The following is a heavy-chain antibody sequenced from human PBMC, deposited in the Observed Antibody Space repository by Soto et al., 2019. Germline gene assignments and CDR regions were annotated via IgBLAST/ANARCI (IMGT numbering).Heavy chain of an antibody. CDR2: ISGSADST. D-gene: IGHD2-8*01. CDR1: GFSFSSFA. Sequence: EVQLLESGGGFIHPGGSLRLSCAASGFSFSSFAMNWVRQAPGKGLEWVSIISGSADSTFYADSGKGRFTISRDNSKRTLYLQINSLRAEDTAVYYCAKTRGVMIYAISVYGMDVWGQGTTVTVYS. J-gene: IGHJ6*02. V-gene: IGHV3-23*01. CDR3: AKTRGVMIYAISVYGMDV.